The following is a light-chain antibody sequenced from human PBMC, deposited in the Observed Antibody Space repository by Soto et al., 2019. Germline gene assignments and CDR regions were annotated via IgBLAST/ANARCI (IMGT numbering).Light chain of an antibody. CDR1: TSNIGSNT. CDR2: SNN. CDR3: ASWDDSLHGVV. J-gene: IGLJ2*01. V-gene: IGLV1-44*01. Sequence: QSVVTQPPAASATPGQRVTITCSGSTSNIGSNTVHWYQQLPGTAPKLLIYSNNVQPSGVPDRISGSKSGTSASLAISGLQSADEADYYCASWDDSLHGVVFGGGTQLTVL.